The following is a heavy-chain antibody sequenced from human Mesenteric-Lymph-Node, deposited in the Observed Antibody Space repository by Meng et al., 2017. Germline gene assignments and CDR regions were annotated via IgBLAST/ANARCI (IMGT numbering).Heavy chain of an antibody. CDR3: TTDLPYGSGSYAHKIYYYYYGMDV. Sequence: GGSLRLSCAASGFTFSNAWMSWVRQAPGKGLEWVGRIKSKTDGGTTDYAAPVKGRFTISRDDSKNTLYLQMNSLKTEDTAVYYCTTDLPYGSGSYAHKIYYYYYGMDVWGQGTTVTVSS. CDR2: IKSKTDGGTT. D-gene: IGHD3-10*01. J-gene: IGHJ6*02. CDR1: GFTFSNAW. V-gene: IGHV3-15*01.